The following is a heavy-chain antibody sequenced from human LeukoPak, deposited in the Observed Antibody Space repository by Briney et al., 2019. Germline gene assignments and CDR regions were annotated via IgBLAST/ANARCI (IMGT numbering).Heavy chain of an antibody. CDR3: AKRLSFGVAIGDFDY. D-gene: IGHD3-3*01. CDR2: ISGSGDST. V-gene: IGHV3-23*01. CDR1: GFTFSNYA. Sequence: GGSLRLSCAAPGFTFSNYAMSWVRQAPGKGLEWGSAISGSGDSTYYADSVKGRFTISRDSSMETLYLQMNSLRAEDTATYFCAKRLSFGVAIGDFDYWGQGTLVTVSS. J-gene: IGHJ4*02.